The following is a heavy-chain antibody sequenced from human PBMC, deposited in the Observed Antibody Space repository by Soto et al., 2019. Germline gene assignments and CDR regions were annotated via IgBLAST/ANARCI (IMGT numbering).Heavy chain of an antibody. Sequence: GGSLRLSCVASGFIFSSYEMNWVRQAPGKGLEWVSSISSGGGSTNYADSVKGRFTISRVNAKNSLYLQMNSLRAEDTALYFCARALSTENSAVGYWGQGTPVTVSS. CDR2: ISSGGGST. CDR3: ARALSTENSAVGY. V-gene: IGHV3-48*03. CDR1: GFIFSSYE. D-gene: IGHD1-26*01. J-gene: IGHJ4*02.